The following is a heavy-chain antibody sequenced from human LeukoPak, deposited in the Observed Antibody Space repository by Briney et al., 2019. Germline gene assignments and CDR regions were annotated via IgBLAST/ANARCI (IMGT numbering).Heavy chain of an antibody. V-gene: IGHV3-23*01. CDR3: AKAGSGWYGDSPSES. CDR1: GFTFRNYA. J-gene: IGHJ5*02. Sequence: PGGSLRLSCAASGFTFRNYAMSWVRQAPGKGLEWVSGITGSAHITYHAGSVKGRFTISRDNSNNTLYLQMNSLRAEDTAVYYCAKAGSGWYGDSPSESWGPGILVTVSS. D-gene: IGHD6-19*01. CDR2: ITGSAHIT.